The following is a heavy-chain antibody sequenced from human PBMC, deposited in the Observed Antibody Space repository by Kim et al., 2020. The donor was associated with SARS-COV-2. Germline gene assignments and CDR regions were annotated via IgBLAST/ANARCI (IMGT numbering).Heavy chain of an antibody. D-gene: IGHD3-22*01. J-gene: IGHJ6*02. CDR2: IWYDGSNK. CDR3: ARDTYYYDSMDV. Sequence: GGSLRLSCAASGFTFSSYGMHWVRQAPGKGLEWVAVIWYDGSNKYYADSVKGRFTISRDNSKNTLYLQMNSLRAEDTAVYYCARDTYYYDSMDVWGQGTTVTVSS. CDR1: GFTFSSYG. V-gene: IGHV3-33*01.